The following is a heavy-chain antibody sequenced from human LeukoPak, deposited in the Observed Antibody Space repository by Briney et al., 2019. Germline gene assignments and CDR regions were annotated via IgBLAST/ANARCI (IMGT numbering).Heavy chain of an antibody. J-gene: IGHJ4*02. CDR1: GFTFSSYW. D-gene: IGHD2-21*02. V-gene: IGHV3-74*01. CDR2: INSDGSST. Sequence: GGSLRLSCAASGFTFSSYWMHWVRQAPGKGLVWVSRINSDGSSTSYADSVKGRFTISRDNAKNSLYLQMNSLRAEDTAVYYCATLPLTATRDYWGQGTLVTVSS. CDR3: ATLPLTATRDY.